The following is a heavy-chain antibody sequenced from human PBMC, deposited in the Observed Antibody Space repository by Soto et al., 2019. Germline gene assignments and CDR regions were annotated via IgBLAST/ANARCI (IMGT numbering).Heavy chain of an antibody. J-gene: IGHJ3*02. D-gene: IGHD3-22*01. CDR1: GDSINSYY. Sequence: VQLQESGPGLVKPSETLSFTCTVSGDSINSYYWSWIRQPPGKGLEWIAYFYKSGTTNYNPSLKSRVPISVATSKHQFSLKLSFVTAADTAVYYCARTYDNSGPNSGGYAFDIWGQGTMLTVSS. V-gene: IGHV4-59*01. CDR2: FYKSGTT. CDR3: ARTYDNSGPNSGGYAFDI.